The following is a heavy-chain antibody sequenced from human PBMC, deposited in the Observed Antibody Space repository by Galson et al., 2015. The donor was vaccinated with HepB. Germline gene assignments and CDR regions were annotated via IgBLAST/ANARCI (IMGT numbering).Heavy chain of an antibody. CDR2: INAGNGNT. CDR1: GYTFTSYA. V-gene: IGHV1-3*01. D-gene: IGHD5-18*01. J-gene: IGHJ4*02. Sequence: SVKVSCKASGYTFTSYAMHWVRQAPGQRLEWMGWINAGNGNTKYSQKFQGSVTITRDTSASTAYMELSSLRSEDTAVYYCARASGYSSIFDYWGQGTLVTVSS. CDR3: ARASGYSSIFDY.